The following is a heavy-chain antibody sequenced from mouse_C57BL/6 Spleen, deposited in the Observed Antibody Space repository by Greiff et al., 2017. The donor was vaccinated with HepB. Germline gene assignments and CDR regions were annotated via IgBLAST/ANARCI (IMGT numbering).Heavy chain of an antibody. D-gene: IGHD1-1*01. CDR2: IYPGDGDT. CDR1: GYAFSSYW. Sequence: QVQLKQSGAELVKPGASVKISCKASGYAFSSYWMNWVKQRPGKGLEWIGQIYPGDGDTNYNGKFKGKATLTADKSSSTAYMQLSSLTSEDSAVYFCARNSLLRSGFGYWGQGTTLTVSS. J-gene: IGHJ2*01. V-gene: IGHV1-80*01. CDR3: ARNSLLRSGFGY.